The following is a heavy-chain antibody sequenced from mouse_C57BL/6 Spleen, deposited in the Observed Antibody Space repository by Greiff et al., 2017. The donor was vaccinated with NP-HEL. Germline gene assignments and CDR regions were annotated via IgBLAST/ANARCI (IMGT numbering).Heavy chain of an antibody. D-gene: IGHD1-1*01. CDR3: ARYYYGSSLYWYFDV. J-gene: IGHJ1*03. CDR1: GYSFTGYY. V-gene: IGHV1-42*01. Sequence: VQLQQSGPELVKPGASVKISCKASGYSFTGYYMNWVKQSPEKSLEWIGEINPSTGGTTYNQKFKAKATLTVDKSSSTAYMQLKSLTSEDSAVYYCARYYYGSSLYWYFDVWGTGTTVTVSS. CDR2: INPSTGGT.